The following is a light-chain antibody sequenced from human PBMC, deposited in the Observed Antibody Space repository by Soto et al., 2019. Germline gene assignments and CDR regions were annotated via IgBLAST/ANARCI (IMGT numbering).Light chain of an antibody. CDR2: AAS. CDR3: LQDYNYPLT. CDR1: QGIRHD. V-gene: IGKV1-6*01. J-gene: IGKJ4*01. Sequence: AIAMTQSPSSLAVSLGDGVTITLRASQGIRHDLGWYQQKPGKAPKLLIYAASSLQSVVPSRFSGSGSGTDFTLTISSLQPEDFATYYCLQDYNYPLTVGGGTKVDIK.